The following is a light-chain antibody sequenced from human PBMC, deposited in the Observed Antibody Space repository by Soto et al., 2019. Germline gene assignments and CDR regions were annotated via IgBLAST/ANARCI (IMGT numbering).Light chain of an antibody. Sequence: EIVLTQSPATLSLSPGERATLSCRASQSISSYLAWYQQKPGQAPTLLIYDSSNRATGIPARFSGSGSGTDFTLTISSLEPEDFAVYYCQQRSNGPAFTFGQGTKLEIK. J-gene: IGKJ2*01. V-gene: IGKV3-11*01. CDR2: DSS. CDR1: QSISSY. CDR3: QQRSNGPAFT.